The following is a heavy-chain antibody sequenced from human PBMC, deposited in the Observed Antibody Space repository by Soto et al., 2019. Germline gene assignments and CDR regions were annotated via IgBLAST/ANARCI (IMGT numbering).Heavy chain of an antibody. CDR1: GFTFSSYA. CDR2: ISGSGGST. D-gene: IGHD6-19*01. V-gene: IGHV3-23*01. CDR3: AKDSARDSSGWYYYYYYGMDV. J-gene: IGHJ6*02. Sequence: GGSLRLSCAASGFTFSSYAMSWVRQAPGKGLEWVSAISGSGGSTYYADSVKGRFTISRDNSKNTLYLQMNSLRADDTAVYYCAKDSARDSSGWYYYYYYGMDVWGQGTTVTVSS.